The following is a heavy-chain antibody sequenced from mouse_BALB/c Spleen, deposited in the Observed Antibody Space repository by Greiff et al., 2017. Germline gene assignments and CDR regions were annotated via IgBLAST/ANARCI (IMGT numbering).Heavy chain of an antibody. V-gene: IGHV1-18*01. CDR1: GYTFTDYN. D-gene: IGHD2-3*01. J-gene: IGHJ4*01. Sequence: VQLKESGPELVKPGASVKIPCKASGYTFTDYNMDWVKQSHGKSLEWIGDINPNNGGTIYNQKFKGKATLTVDKSSSTAYMELRSLTSEDTAVYYCARYDGYYEGAMDYWGQGTSVTVSS. CDR3: ARYDGYYEGAMDY. CDR2: INPNNGGT.